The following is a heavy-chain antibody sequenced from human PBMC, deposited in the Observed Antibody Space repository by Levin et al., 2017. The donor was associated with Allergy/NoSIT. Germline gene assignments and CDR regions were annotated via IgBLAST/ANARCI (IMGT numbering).Heavy chain of an antibody. D-gene: IGHD4-17*01. CDR2: IYSGGTT. CDR1: GFTVSSNY. Sequence: GESLKISCAASGFTVSSNYMTWVRQAPGKGLEWVSVIYSGGTTYYADSVKGRFSISRDNSKNTLYLQMNSLRAEDTAVYYCARGDTVTSSGYWGQGTLVTVSS. J-gene: IGHJ4*02. V-gene: IGHV3-66*01. CDR3: ARGDTVTSSGY.